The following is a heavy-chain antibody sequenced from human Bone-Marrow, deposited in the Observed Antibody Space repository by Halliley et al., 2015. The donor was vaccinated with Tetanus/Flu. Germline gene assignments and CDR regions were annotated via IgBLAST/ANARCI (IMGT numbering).Heavy chain of an antibody. CDR2: INHSGNP. CDR3: ARQYAYFDY. Sequence: RGKGLEWIGKINHSGNPNYTPSLKGRFPISVAPSRSQFSLKLSSVTAADTAVYYCARQYAYFDYWGQGTLVTVSS. V-gene: IGHV4-34*01. J-gene: IGHJ4*02.